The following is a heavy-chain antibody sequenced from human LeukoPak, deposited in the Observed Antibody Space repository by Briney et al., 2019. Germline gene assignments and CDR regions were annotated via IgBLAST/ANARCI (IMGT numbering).Heavy chain of an antibody. D-gene: IGHD3-22*01. CDR3: VRIDDSSGYPFDY. J-gene: IGHJ4*02. CDR1: GGSISSYY. Sequence: SETLSLTCTVSGGSISSYYWSWIRQPPGKGLEWIGYIYYSGSTNYNPSLKSRVTISVDTSKNQFSLKLSSVTAADTAVYYCVRIDDSSGYPFDYWGQGTLVTVSS. CDR2: IYYSGST. V-gene: IGHV4-59*01.